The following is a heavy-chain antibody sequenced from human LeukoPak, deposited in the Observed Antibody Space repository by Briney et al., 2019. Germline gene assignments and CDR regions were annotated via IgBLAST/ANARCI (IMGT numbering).Heavy chain of an antibody. CDR3: AKDTIAVAGRNWFDP. Sequence: GGSLRLSCAASGFTFSGYSMSWVRQAPGKGLEWVSAISGSGGSTYYADSVKGRFTISRDNSKNTLYLQMNSLRAEDTAVYYCAKDTIAVAGRNWFDPWGQGTLVTVSS. J-gene: IGHJ5*02. CDR2: ISGSGGST. CDR1: GFTFSGYS. D-gene: IGHD6-19*01. V-gene: IGHV3-23*01.